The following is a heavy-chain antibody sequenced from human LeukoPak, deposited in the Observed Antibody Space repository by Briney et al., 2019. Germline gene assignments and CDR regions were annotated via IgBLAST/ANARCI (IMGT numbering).Heavy chain of an antibody. CDR1: GGSITDHF. CDR2: VFNGGTT. CDR3: ASRPAGSTWYGVFDF. V-gene: IGHV4-59*11. J-gene: IGHJ4*02. Sequence: SETLSLTCTVSGGSITDHFWSWIRQPPGKELERIGYVFNGGTTNYNPSLKSRVTMSIDPSRDQFSLRLSSVTTADTAIYYCASRPAGSTWYGVFDFWSQGTLVTVSS. D-gene: IGHD6-13*01.